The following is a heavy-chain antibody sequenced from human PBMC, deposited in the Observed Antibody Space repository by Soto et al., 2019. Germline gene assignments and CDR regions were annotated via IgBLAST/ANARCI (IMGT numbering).Heavy chain of an antibody. Sequence: PGGSLRLSCAASGFTFSSYSMNWVRQAPGKGLEWVSYISSSSSTIYYADSVKGRFTISRDNAKNSLYLQMNSLRDEDTAVYYCARDMVWGTWETHDDAAFDIWGQGTMVTVS. CDR1: GFTFSSYS. J-gene: IGHJ3*02. V-gene: IGHV3-48*02. CDR2: ISSSSSTI. D-gene: IGHD2-8*01. CDR3: ARDMVWGTWETHDDAAFDI.